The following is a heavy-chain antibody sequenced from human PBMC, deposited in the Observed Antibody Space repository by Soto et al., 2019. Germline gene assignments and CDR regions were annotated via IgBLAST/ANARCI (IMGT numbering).Heavy chain of an antibody. V-gene: IGHV4-34*01. CDR1: GGSFRGYY. Sequence: SETLSLPFAVSGGSFRGYYWSWIRELPGKGLEWIGEINHSGSNDYNPSLKSRVTISVDTSKNQFSLKLSSVTAADTAVYYCARGRVLRFLEWDGDYYGMDVCGQGTTVT. CDR3: ARGRVLRFLEWDGDYYGMDV. D-gene: IGHD3-3*01. J-gene: IGHJ6*02. CDR2: INHSGSN.